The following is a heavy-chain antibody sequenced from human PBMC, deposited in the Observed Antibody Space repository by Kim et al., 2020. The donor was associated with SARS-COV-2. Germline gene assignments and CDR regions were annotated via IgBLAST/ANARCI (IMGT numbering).Heavy chain of an antibody. Sequence: SETLSLTCTVSGGSVSSGSYYWSWIRQPPGKGLEWIGYIYYSGSTNYNPSLKSRVTISVDTSKNQFSLKLSSVTAADTAVYYCARGGYYYGSAVRSYYYYGMDVWGQGTTVTVSS. CDR3: ARGGYYYGSAVRSYYYYGMDV. V-gene: IGHV4-61*01. CDR1: GGSVSSGSYY. D-gene: IGHD3-10*01. CDR2: IYYSGST. J-gene: IGHJ6*02.